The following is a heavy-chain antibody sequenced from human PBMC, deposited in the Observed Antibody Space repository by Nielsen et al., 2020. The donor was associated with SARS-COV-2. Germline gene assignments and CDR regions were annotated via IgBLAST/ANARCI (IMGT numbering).Heavy chain of an antibody. D-gene: IGHD3-16*02. J-gene: IGHJ4*02. CDR2: INPNSGGT. V-gene: IGHV1-2*04. CDR3: ARVLGITFGGVISGPFDY. Sequence: WVRQAPGQGLEWMGWINPNSGGTNYAQKFQGWVTMTRDTSISTAYMELSRLRSDDTAVYYCARVLGITFGGVISGPFDYWGQGTLVTVSS.